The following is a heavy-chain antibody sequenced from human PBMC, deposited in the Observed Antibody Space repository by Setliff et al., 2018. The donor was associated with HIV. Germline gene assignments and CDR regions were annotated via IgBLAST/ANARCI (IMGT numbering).Heavy chain of an antibody. CDR2: INTYNGNT. Sequence: ASVKVSCKTSGYNFVSYGINWLRQAPGQGLEWMGWINTYNGNTKYGQKFQGRVTFTWDTSASTAYMELSSLRSEDTALYYCARDSGDDYSDYYYYGMDVWGQGTTVTVSS. J-gene: IGHJ6*02. CDR3: ARDSGDDYSDYYYYGMDV. CDR1: GYNFVSYG. D-gene: IGHD4-4*01. V-gene: IGHV1-18*01.